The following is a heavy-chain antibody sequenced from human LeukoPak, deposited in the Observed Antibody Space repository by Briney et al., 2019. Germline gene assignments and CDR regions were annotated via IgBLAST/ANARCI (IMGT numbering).Heavy chain of an antibody. CDR1: GGSISSYY. J-gene: IGHJ3*02. CDR3: ARVQYSSSWGWAFDI. D-gene: IGHD6-6*01. V-gene: IGHV4-30-4*08. Sequence: PSETLSLTCTVSGGSISSYYWSWIRQPPGKGLEWIGYIYYSGSTYYNPSLKSRVTISVDTSKNQFSLKLSSVTAADTAVYYCARVQYSSSWGWAFDIWGQGTMVTVSS. CDR2: IYYSGST.